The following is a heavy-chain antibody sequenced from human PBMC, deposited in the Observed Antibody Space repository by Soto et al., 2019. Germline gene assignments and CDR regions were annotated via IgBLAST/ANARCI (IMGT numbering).Heavy chain of an antibody. CDR1: GFAFSTYA. J-gene: IGHJ4*02. CDR3: ATKAGYCSRSICYTFDH. CDR2: ISGSGSTT. D-gene: IGHD2-2*01. V-gene: IGHV3-23*01. Sequence: SLRLSCAASGFAFSTYAMSWVRQAPGKGLEWVSSISGSGSTTDHADSVKGRFTISRDNSKNTLYLQMNSLRAEDTAVYYCATKAGYCSRSICYTFDHWGQGALVTVSS.